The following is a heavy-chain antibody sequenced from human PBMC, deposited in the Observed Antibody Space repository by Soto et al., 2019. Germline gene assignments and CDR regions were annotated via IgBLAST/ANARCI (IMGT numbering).Heavy chain of an antibody. CDR2: IYWNSGTI. V-gene: IGHV3-9*01. J-gene: IGHJ4*02. CDR3: AKDNSLTTSYFDH. D-gene: IGHD4-17*01. Sequence: EVQLVESGGGLVQPGRSLRLSCAASGFTFGDYTMHWVRQAPGKGLEWVSSIYWNSGTIDYADSVKGRFTISRDNAKNSLYLQMNSLRPEDTAMYYCAKDNSLTTSYFDHWGQGTLVTVSS. CDR1: GFTFGDYT.